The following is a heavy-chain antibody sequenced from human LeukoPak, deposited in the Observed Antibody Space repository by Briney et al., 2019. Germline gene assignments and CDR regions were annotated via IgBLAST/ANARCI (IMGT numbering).Heavy chain of an antibody. D-gene: IGHD1-26*01. Sequence: ASVKVSCKASGYTFTSYYMHWVRQAPGQGLEWKGGIIPIFGTANYAQKFQGRVTITADESTSTAYMELSSLRSEDTAVYYCARGELLDDYYYYGMDVWGQGTTVTVSS. J-gene: IGHJ6*02. CDR1: GYTFTSYY. CDR2: IIPIFGTA. V-gene: IGHV1-69*13. CDR3: ARGELLDDYYYYGMDV.